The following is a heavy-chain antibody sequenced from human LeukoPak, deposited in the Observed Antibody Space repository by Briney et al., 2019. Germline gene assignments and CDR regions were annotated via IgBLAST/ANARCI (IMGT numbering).Heavy chain of an antibody. J-gene: IGHJ4*02. D-gene: IGHD3-10*01. V-gene: IGHV4-34*01. CDR1: GGSFSGYY. CDR2: INHSGST. CDR3: ARHERWGRITTFRGVPAFDY. Sequence: SETLSLTCAVYGGSFSGYYWSWIRQPPGKGLEWIGEINHSGSTNYNPSLKSRVTISVDTSKNQFSLKLSSVTAADTAVYYCARHERWGRITTFRGVPAFDYWGQGTLVTVSS.